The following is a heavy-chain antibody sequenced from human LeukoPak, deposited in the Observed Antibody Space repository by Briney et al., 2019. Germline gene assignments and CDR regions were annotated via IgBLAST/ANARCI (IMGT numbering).Heavy chain of an antibody. J-gene: IGHJ4*02. CDR1: GFTFSSYS. Sequence: GGSLRLSCAASGFTFSSYSMNWVRQAPGKGLEWVSSISSSSSYIYYADSVKSRFTISRDNAKNSLYLQMNSLRAEDTAVYYCASHGSRDGYNFWNYWGQGTLVTVSS. CDR3: ASHGSRDGYNFWNY. CDR2: ISSSSSYI. D-gene: IGHD5-24*01. V-gene: IGHV3-21*01.